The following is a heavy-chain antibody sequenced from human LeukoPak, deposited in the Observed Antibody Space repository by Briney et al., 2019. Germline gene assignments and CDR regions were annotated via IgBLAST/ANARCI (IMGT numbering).Heavy chain of an antibody. D-gene: IGHD6-13*01. CDR1: GFTFSSYA. CDR3: AKQQYSSSWYAGLDWFDP. V-gene: IGHV3-23*01. CDR2: ISGSGGST. Sequence: GGSLRLSCAASGFTFSSYAMSWVRQAPGKGLEWVSAISGSGGSTYYADSVKGRFTTSRDNSKNTLYLQMNSLRAEDTAVYYCAKQQYSSSWYAGLDWFDPWGQGTLVTVSS. J-gene: IGHJ5*02.